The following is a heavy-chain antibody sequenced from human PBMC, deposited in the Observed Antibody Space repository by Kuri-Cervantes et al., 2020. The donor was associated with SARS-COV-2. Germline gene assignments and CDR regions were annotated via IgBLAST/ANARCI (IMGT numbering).Heavy chain of an antibody. V-gene: IGHV1-45*02. D-gene: IGHD3-9*01. Sequence: SVKVSCKASGDTFTYRFLHWVRQAPGQAPEWMGWITPFNGNTKYAQKFQDRVTITRDRSMNTAYMELRSLRSDDTAVYYCARDGRTYYDILTGYSISYYFDHWGQGALVTVSS. CDR1: GDTFTYRF. CDR3: ARDGRTYYDILTGYSISYYFDH. J-gene: IGHJ4*02. CDR2: ITPFNGNT.